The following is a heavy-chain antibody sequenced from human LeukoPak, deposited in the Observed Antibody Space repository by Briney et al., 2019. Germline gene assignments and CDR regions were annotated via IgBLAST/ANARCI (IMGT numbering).Heavy chain of an antibody. D-gene: IGHD1-26*01. CDR2: ISGSGGTT. CDR3: AKDTSGSTSYSYHYGMDV. Sequence: GGSQGLSCVTSGFTFSSYAMSWVRQAPGKGLEWVSVISGSGGTTYYADSVKGRFTISRDNSKTTLYLQMNSLRAEDTAVYYCAKDTSGSTSYSYHYGMDVWGQGTTVTVSS. CDR1: GFTFSSYA. J-gene: IGHJ6*02. V-gene: IGHV3-23*01.